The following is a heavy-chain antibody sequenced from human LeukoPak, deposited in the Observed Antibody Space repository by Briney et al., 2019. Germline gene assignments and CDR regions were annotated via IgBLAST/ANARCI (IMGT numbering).Heavy chain of an antibody. D-gene: IGHD4-17*01. J-gene: IGHJ4*02. CDR1: GGSISSLSYY. CDR2: IYYGGRT. CDR3: ARDDYGDYVGY. Sequence: SETLSLTCSVSGGSISSLSYYWGWVRQPPGTGLEWIGSIYYGGRTYYNPSLKSRVTMPVDTSKNQFSLRLSSVTAADTAVYYCARDDYGDYVGYWGQGTLVTVSS. V-gene: IGHV4-39*01.